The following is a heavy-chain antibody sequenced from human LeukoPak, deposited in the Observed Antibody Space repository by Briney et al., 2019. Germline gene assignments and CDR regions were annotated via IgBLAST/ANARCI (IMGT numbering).Heavy chain of an antibody. Sequence: GGSLRLSCAASGFTFSSYAMNWVRQAPGKGLEWVSGISGSGGSTYYADSVKGRFTISRDNSKNTLYLQMNSLRAEDTAVYYCAKENYDYVWGSYRFFDYWGQGTLVTVSS. CDR1: GFTFSSYA. CDR2: ISGSGGST. J-gene: IGHJ4*02. D-gene: IGHD3-16*02. CDR3: AKENYDYVWGSYRFFDY. V-gene: IGHV3-23*01.